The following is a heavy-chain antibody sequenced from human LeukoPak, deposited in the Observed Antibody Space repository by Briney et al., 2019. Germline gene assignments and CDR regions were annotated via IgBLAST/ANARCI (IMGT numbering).Heavy chain of an antibody. CDR3: AKGAGNYDYVWGTGDY. Sequence: PGGSLRLSCAASGFTFSSYGMSWVRQAPGKGLEWVSSISSFSGVSTYYTDSVNGRFTISRDNSKNTLYLQMNSLRAEDTAVYYCAKGAGNYDYVWGTGDYWGQGTLVTVSS. J-gene: IGHJ4*02. D-gene: IGHD3-16*01. CDR2: ISSFSGVST. CDR1: GFTFSSYG. V-gene: IGHV3-23*01.